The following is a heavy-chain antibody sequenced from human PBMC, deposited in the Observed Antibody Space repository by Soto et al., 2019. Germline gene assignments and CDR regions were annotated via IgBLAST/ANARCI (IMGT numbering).Heavy chain of an antibody. D-gene: IGHD6-19*01. CDR1: GYTFTSYA. J-gene: IGHJ6*02. CDR3: ARNGYSSGWGIYYGMDV. CDR2: INAGNGNT. V-gene: IGHV1-3*01. Sequence: QVQLVQSGAEVKKPGASVKVSCKASGYTFTSYAMHWVRQAPGQRLEWMGWINAGNGNTKYSQKFQGRVTITRDTSASTAYMELSSLRSEDTAVYYCARNGYSSGWGIYYGMDVWGQGTTVTVSS.